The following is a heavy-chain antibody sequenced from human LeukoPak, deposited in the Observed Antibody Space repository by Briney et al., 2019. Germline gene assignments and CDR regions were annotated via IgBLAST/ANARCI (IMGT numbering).Heavy chain of an antibody. CDR3: ARISYGGQFDY. Sequence: QPGRSLRLYCAASGFTFSSYGMHWVRQAPGKGLEWVAVISYDGSNKYYADSVKGRFTISRDNSKNTLYLQMNSLRAEDTAVYYCARISYGGQFDYWGQGTLVTVSS. CDR1: GFTFSSYG. D-gene: IGHD4-23*01. CDR2: ISYDGSNK. J-gene: IGHJ4*02. V-gene: IGHV3-30*03.